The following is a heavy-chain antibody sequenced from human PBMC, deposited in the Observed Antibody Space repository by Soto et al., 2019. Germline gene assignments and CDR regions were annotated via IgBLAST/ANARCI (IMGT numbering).Heavy chain of an antibody. J-gene: IGHJ4*02. CDR3: AKWLRYPCTNGVCYPDFDY. V-gene: IGHV3-23*01. Sequence: GGSLRLSCAASGFTFSSYAMSWVRQAPGKGLEWVSAISGSGGSTYYADSVKGRFTISRDNSKNTLYLQMNSLRAEDTAVYYCAKWLRYPCTNGVCYPDFDYWGQGTLVTVSS. D-gene: IGHD2-8*01. CDR1: GFTFSSYA. CDR2: ISGSGGST.